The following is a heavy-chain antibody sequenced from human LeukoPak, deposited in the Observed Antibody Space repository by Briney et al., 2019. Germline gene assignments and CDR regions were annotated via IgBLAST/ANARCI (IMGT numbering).Heavy chain of an antibody. D-gene: IGHD3-10*01. CDR3: ARAVSYYGSGSYSVGY. V-gene: IGHV3-11*01. CDR2: ISSSDSTI. J-gene: IGHJ4*02. Sequence: GGSLRLSCAASGFTFSDYYMSSIRQAPGKGLEWVSYISSSDSTIYYADSVKGRFTISRDNAKNSLYLQMSSLRAEDTAVYYCARAVSYYGSGSYSVGYWGQGTLVTVSS. CDR1: GFTFSDYY.